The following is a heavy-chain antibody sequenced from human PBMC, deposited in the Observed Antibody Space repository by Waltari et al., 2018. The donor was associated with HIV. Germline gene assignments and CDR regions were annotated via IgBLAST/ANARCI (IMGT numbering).Heavy chain of an antibody. CDR3: TTDLYGP. CDR1: GFTFSNAW. V-gene: IGHV3-15*01. CDR2: IKIKTDGGTT. J-gene: IGHJ5*02. D-gene: IGHD2-2*02. Sequence: EVQLVESGGGLVKPGGSLRLSCAASGFTFSNAWMSWVRQAPGKGLEWVGRIKIKTDGGTTDYAAPVKGRFTISRDDSKNTLYLQMNSLKTEDTAVYYCTTDLYGPWGQGTLVTVSS.